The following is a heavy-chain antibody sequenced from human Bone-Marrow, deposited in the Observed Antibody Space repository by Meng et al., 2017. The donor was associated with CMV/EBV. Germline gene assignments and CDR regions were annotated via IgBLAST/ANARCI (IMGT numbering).Heavy chain of an antibody. Sequence: CAASGFTFSDYYMSWIRQAPGKGLEWVSYISSSGSTIYYADSVKGRFTISRDNAKNSLYLQMNSLRAEDTAVYYCARVKEYSYGPPYYWGQGTLVTVSS. CDR1: GFTFSDYY. J-gene: IGHJ4*02. D-gene: IGHD5-18*01. CDR2: ISSSGSTI. CDR3: ARVKEYSYGPPYY. V-gene: IGHV3-11*01.